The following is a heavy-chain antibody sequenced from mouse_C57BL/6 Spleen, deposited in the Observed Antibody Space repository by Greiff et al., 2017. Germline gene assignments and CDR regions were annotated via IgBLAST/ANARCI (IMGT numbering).Heavy chain of an antibody. CDR3: ARDWDGSFDY. CDR1: GYAFTNYL. CDR2: INPGSGGT. J-gene: IGHJ2*01. V-gene: IGHV1-54*01. D-gene: IGHD4-1*01. Sequence: QVQLKQSGAELVRPGTSVKVSCKASGYAFTNYLIEWVKQRPGQGLEWIGVINPGSGGTNYNEKFKGKATLTADKSSSTAYMQLSSLTSEDSAVYFCARDWDGSFDYWGQGTTLTVSS.